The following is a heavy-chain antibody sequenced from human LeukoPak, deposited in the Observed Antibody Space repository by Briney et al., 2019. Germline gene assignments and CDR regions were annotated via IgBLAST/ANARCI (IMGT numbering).Heavy chain of an antibody. V-gene: IGHV4-59*01. J-gene: IGHJ4*02. CDR2: IYYSGTT. CDR1: GGSMSSYY. Sequence: KPSETLSLTCTVSGGSMSSYYWSWIRQPPGKGLEWIGYIYYSGTTKYNPSLKSRVTISLDTSKNQFSLKVNSLTAADTAVYYCARVGGRYDILTGYYSVLGFDYWGQGTLVTVSS. CDR3: ARVGGRYDILTGYYSVLGFDY. D-gene: IGHD3-9*01.